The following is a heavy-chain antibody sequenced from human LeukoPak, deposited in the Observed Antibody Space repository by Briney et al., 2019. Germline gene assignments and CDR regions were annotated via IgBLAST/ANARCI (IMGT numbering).Heavy chain of an antibody. J-gene: IGHJ4*02. D-gene: IGHD3-16*02. CDR3: AKGQGSGSYPFDY. CDR1: GFTFSSYA. V-gene: IGHV3-23*01. Sequence: GGSLSLSCAASGFTFSSYAMSWVRQAPGKGLEWVSVISATATYYADSVKGRFTISRDTSRNTLYLQMNSLRADDTAVYYCAKGQGSGSYPFDYWGQGTLVTVSS. CDR2: ISATAT.